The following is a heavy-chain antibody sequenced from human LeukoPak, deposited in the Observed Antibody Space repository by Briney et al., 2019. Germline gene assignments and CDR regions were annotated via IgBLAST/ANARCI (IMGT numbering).Heavy chain of an antibody. CDR3: ARLGIGVVPSAMLGDYNFDY. V-gene: IGHV4-59*08. CDR2: IYYSGST. D-gene: IGHD2-2*01. J-gene: IGHJ4*02. CDR1: GGSISSYY. Sequence: KPSETLSLTCTVSGGSISSYYWSWIRQPPGKGLEWIGYIYYSGSTKYNPSLKSRVTISVDTSKSQFSLKLTSVTAADTAVYYCARLGIGVVPSAMLGDYNFDYWGQGTLVTVSS.